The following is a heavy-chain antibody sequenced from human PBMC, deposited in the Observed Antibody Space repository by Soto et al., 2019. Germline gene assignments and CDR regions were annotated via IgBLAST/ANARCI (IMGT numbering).Heavy chain of an antibody. V-gene: IGHV3-30-3*01. Sequence: QVQLVESGGGVVQPGRSLRLSCAASGFTFSSYAMHCVRQAPGTGLEWVAVISYDGSNKYYADSGKGRFTISRDNSKNTLFLQMNSLRAEDTAVYYCARVGRLHYFDYWGQGTLVTVSS. CDR2: ISYDGSNK. D-gene: IGHD4-17*01. CDR1: GFTFSSYA. CDR3: ARVGRLHYFDY. J-gene: IGHJ4*02.